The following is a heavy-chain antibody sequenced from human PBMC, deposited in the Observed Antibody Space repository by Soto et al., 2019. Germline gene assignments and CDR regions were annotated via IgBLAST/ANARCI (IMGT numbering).Heavy chain of an antibody. Sequence: QVQLQESGPGLVKPSQTLSLTCTVSGGSISSGGYYWRWIRQHPGKGLEWIGYIYYSGSTYYNPSLKSRVTITEDTSKNQFSLKLSSVTAADTAVYYCARVGGYGDYVPNFDYWGQGTLVTFSS. CDR1: GGSISSGGYY. D-gene: IGHD4-17*01. V-gene: IGHV4-31*03. CDR3: ARVGGYGDYVPNFDY. J-gene: IGHJ4*02. CDR2: IYYSGST.